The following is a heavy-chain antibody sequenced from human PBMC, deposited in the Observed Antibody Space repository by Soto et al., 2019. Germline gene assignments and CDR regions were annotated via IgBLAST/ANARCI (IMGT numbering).Heavy chain of an antibody. CDR3: ARAGSSSWYGYFDC. V-gene: IGHV4-59*07. CDR2: IYHSGST. Sequence: SDTLSLTYTVSGGAISGYYWSWIREPPGKGLEWIGYIYHSGSTNYNPSLKSRVTMSVATSKNEFSLKLTSVTAADTAVFYCARAGSSSWYGYFDCWGQGALVTVSS. CDR1: GGAISGYY. D-gene: IGHD6-13*01. J-gene: IGHJ4*02.